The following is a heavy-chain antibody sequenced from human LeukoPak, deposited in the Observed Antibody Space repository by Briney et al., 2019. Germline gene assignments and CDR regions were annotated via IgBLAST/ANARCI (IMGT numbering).Heavy chain of an antibody. V-gene: IGHV3-48*04. Sequence: GGSLRLSCAASGFTFSSYSMNWVRQAPGKGLEWGSYISCSSSTIYYADPVQGRFTISRDNAKNSLYLQMNSLRAEDTAVYYCARGRYYYHSSGSYPWVDYWGQGSLVTVSS. J-gene: IGHJ4*02. CDR1: GFTFSSYS. CDR3: ARGRYYYHSSGSYPWVDY. CDR2: ISCSSSTI. D-gene: IGHD3-22*01.